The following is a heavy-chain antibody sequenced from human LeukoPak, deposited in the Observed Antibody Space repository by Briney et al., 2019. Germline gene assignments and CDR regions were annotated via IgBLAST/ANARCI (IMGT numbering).Heavy chain of an antibody. CDR3: ARDADFDWLLSFDY. Sequence: GGSLRLSCEASGFTFDDYGMSWVCQAPGKGLEWVSGINWNGGSTGYADSVKGRFTISRDNAKNSLYLQMNSLRAEDTALYYCARDADFDWLLSFDYWGQGALVTVSS. V-gene: IGHV3-20*04. CDR1: GFTFDDYG. D-gene: IGHD3-9*01. J-gene: IGHJ4*02. CDR2: INWNGGST.